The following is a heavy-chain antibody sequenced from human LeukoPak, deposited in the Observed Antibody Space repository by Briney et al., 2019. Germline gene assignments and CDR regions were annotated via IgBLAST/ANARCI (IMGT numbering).Heavy chain of an antibody. J-gene: IGHJ4*02. CDR3: VRGRADSSAYYWGPFDL. CDR2: ISQDGSNQ. V-gene: IGHV3-30*04. Sequence: GKSLRLSCEASGLSFRDYAMHWVRQAPGRGLGWVAVISQDGSNQNYADSVQDRVTISRDNSKNTLFLQMFTLKTEDTAVYFCVRGRADSSAYYWGPFDLWGQGALVTVSA. CDR1: GLSFRDYA. D-gene: IGHD3-22*01.